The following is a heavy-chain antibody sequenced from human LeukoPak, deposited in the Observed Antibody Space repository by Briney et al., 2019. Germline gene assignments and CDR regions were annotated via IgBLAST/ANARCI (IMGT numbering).Heavy chain of an antibody. V-gene: IGHV3-48*03. CDR2: ITVSGLTK. CDR3: ARGDGSSGWYLDY. D-gene: IGHD6-19*01. J-gene: IGHJ4*02. CDR1: GFTFSSFE. Sequence: GGSLRLSCAVSGFTFSSFEMNWGRQDPGKGPEWVSYITVSGLTKYYAASVKGRFTISRDNAKNSLYLQMNSLRAEDTAVYYCARGDGSSGWYLDYWGQGTLVTVSS.